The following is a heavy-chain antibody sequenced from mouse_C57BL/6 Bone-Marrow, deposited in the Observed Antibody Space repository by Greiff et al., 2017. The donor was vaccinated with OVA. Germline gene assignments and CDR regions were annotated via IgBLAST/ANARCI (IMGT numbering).Heavy chain of an antibody. CDR1: GYTFTSYW. CDR2: IDPSDSET. Sequence: QVQLQQPGAELVRPGSSVKLSCKASGYTFTSYWMHWVKQRPIQGLEWIGNIDPSDSETPYNQKFKDKATLTVDKSSSTAYMQLSSLTSEDSAVYYCARIYYDYDGAYWGQGTLVTVSA. D-gene: IGHD2-4*01. CDR3: ARIYYDYDGAY. J-gene: IGHJ3*01. V-gene: IGHV1-52*01.